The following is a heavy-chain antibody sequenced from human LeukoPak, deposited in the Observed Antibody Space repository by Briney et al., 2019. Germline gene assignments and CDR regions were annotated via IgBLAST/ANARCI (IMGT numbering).Heavy chain of an antibody. V-gene: IGHV4-59*01. CDR1: GGSISSYY. D-gene: IGHD6-13*01. CDR2: IYYSGST. CDR3: ARTGPRQLFDY. J-gene: IGHJ4*02. Sequence: PSETLSLTCTVSGGSISSYYWSWIRQPPGKGLEWIGYIYYSGSTNYHPSLKSRVTISVDTSKNQFSLKLSSVTAADTAVYYCARTGPRQLFDYWGQGTLVTVSS.